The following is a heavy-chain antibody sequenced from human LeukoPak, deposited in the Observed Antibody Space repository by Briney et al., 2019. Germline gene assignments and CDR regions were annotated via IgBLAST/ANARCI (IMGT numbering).Heavy chain of an antibody. D-gene: IGHD6-6*01. J-gene: IGHJ6*02. V-gene: IGHV3-23*01. Sequence: PGGSLRLSCAASGFTFSSYWMHWVRQAPGKGLEWVSAISSGGGYTYYADSVKGRFTISRDNSKSTLYLQMSSLRAEDTAVYYCVKDPYTSSSGGPYAMDVWGQGTTVTVSS. CDR1: GFTFSSYW. CDR3: VKDPYTSSSGGPYAMDV. CDR2: ISSGGGYT.